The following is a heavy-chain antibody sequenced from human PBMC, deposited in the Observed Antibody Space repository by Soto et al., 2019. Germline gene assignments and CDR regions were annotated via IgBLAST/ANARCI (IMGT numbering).Heavy chain of an antibody. V-gene: IGHV4-4*02. J-gene: IGHJ5*02. CDR2: IYHSGIT. CDR1: GGSISSSNW. CDR3: ARDYMVRGVMRWFDP. D-gene: IGHD3-10*01. Sequence: QVQLQESGPGLVKPSGTLSLTCAVSGGSISSSNWWSWVRQPPGKGLEWIGEIYHSGITNYKPSLKSRVTISVDKSKNQFSLKLSSVTAADTAVYYCARDYMVRGVMRWFDPWGQGTLVTVSS.